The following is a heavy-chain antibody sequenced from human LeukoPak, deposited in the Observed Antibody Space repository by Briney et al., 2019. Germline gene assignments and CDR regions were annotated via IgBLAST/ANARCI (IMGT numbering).Heavy chain of an antibody. D-gene: IGHD3/OR15-3a*01. V-gene: IGHV3-23*01. CDR1: GYTFSSYA. J-gene: IGHJ6*02. CDR3: AGGTGLPPANYFYYGMDV. CDR2: ISGSGGST. Sequence: GSLRLSCATSGYTFSSYAMSWVRQAPGKGLEWVSTISGSGGSTYYADSVKGRFTFSRDNSKSTLYLQMNSLRVEDTAVYYCAGGTGLPPANYFYYGMDVWGQGTTVTVSS.